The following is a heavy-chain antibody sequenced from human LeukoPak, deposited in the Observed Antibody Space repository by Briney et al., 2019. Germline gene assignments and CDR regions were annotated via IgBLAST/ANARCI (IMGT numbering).Heavy chain of an antibody. CDR3: ARHNKIFGVVSYFDY. D-gene: IGHD3-3*01. V-gene: IGHV3-7*05. CDR1: GFTFSNSW. J-gene: IGHJ4*02. Sequence: GGSLRLSCAASGFTFSNSWMSWVRQAPGKGLEWVANIKEDGSEKYYVDPVKGRFTISTDSAKNSLFLQMNSLRAEDTAVYYCARHNKIFGVVSYFDYWGQGTLVTVSS. CDR2: IKEDGSEK.